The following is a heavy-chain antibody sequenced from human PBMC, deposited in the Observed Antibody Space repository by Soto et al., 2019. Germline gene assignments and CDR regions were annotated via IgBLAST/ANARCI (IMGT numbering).Heavy chain of an antibody. D-gene: IGHD3-3*01. CDR3: AIESHPYYDFWSGYLPDY. V-gene: IGHV1-2*04. CDR2: INPNSGGT. Sequence: ASVKVSCEAAGYSFTGYYMHWVRQAPGQGLEWMGWINPNSGGTNYAQKFQGWVTMTRDTSISTAYMELSRLRSDDTAVYYCAIESHPYYDFWSGYLPDYWGQGTLVTVSS. J-gene: IGHJ4*02. CDR1: GYSFTGYY.